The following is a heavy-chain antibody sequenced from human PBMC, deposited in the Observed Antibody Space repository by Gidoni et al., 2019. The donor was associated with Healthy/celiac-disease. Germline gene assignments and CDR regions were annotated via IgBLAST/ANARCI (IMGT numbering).Heavy chain of an antibody. CDR1: GFTFVSNW. D-gene: IGHD3-10*01. Sequence: EVQLVVSGGGVVQPVGSLRLSCAASGFTFVSNWMSWVRQAPGKGLAWVANIRQDGSEEYYVDAVKGRFTISRDNAKNSLYLQMNSLRAEDTAVYYCARLSEITFDYWGQGTLVTVSS. V-gene: IGHV3-7*01. CDR2: IRQDGSEE. J-gene: IGHJ4*02. CDR3: ARLSEITFDY.